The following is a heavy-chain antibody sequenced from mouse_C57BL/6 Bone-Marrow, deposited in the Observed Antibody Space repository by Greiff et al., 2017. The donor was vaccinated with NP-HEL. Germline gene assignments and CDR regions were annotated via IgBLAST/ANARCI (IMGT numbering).Heavy chain of an antibody. Sequence: EVMLVESGGGLVQPGGSMKLSCVASGFTFSNYWMNWVRQSPEKGLEWVAQIRLKSDNYATHYAESVKGRFTISRDDSKSSVYLQMNNLRAEDTGIYYCTKFGSSYYFDYWGQGTTLTVSS. CDR2: IRLKSDNYAT. CDR3: TKFGSSYYFDY. J-gene: IGHJ2*01. CDR1: GFTFSNYW. V-gene: IGHV6-3*01. D-gene: IGHD1-1*01.